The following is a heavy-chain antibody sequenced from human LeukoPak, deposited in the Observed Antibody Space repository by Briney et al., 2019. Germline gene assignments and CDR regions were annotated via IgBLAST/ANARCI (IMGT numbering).Heavy chain of an antibody. CDR1: GFTFSSYE. CDR3: AKGQSSSWFLFDY. V-gene: IGHV3-48*03. Sequence: GGSLRLSCAASGFTFSSYEMNWVRQAPGKGLEWVSYISSSGSTIYYADSVKGRFTISRDNAKNSLYLQMNSLRAEDTAVYYCAKGQSSSWFLFDYWGQGTLVTVSS. D-gene: IGHD6-13*01. CDR2: ISSSGSTI. J-gene: IGHJ4*02.